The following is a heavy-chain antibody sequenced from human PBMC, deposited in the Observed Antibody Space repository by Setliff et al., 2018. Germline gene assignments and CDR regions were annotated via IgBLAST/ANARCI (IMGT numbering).Heavy chain of an antibody. CDR3: ATVGGDYVWGSYRPRPRDY. Sequence: ASVQVSCKASGGTFSSYAISWVRQAPGQGLEWMGGIIPILGIANHAQKFQGKVTITADKSTSTAYMEMSSLRSEDTAVYYCATVGGDYVWGSYRPRPRDYWGQRTLVTVSS. D-gene: IGHD3-16*02. V-gene: IGHV1-69*10. CDR1: GGTFSSYA. CDR2: IIPILGIA. J-gene: IGHJ4*02.